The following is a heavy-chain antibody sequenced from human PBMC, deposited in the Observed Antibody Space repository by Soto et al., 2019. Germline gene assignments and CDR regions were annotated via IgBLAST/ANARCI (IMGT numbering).Heavy chain of an antibody. Sequence: PSETLSLTCAVYAGSFSGYYWSWIRQPPGKGLEWIGELNHSGSTNYNPSLKSRVTISVDTSKNQFSLKLCSVTAADTAVYYCARGGRRDGYRKTPRRFDYWGQGTLVTVSS. CDR3: ARGGRRDGYRKTPRRFDY. J-gene: IGHJ4*02. CDR1: AGSFSGYY. CDR2: LNHSGST. V-gene: IGHV4-34*01. D-gene: IGHD5-12*01.